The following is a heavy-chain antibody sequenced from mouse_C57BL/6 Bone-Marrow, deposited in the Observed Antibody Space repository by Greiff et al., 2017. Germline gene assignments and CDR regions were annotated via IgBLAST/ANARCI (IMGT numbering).Heavy chain of an antibody. CDR3: AIRIYDGYYGFAY. J-gene: IGHJ3*01. CDR1: GYTFTDHT. V-gene: IGHV1-78*01. D-gene: IGHD2-3*01. Sequence: QVQLQQSDAELVKPGASVKISCKVSGYTFTDHTIHWMKQRPEQGLEGIGYIYPRDGSTKYNEKFKGKATLTADKSSSTAYMQLNSLTSEDSAVYFCAIRIYDGYYGFAYWGQGTLVTVSA. CDR2: IYPRDGST.